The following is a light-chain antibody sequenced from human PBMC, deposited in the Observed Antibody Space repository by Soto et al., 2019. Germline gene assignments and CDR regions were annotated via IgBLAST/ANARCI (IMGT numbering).Light chain of an antibody. CDR1: SSDIGAYNY. J-gene: IGLJ1*01. CDR3: SSYTTSSTRV. Sequence: QSVLTQPASVSGSPGQSITISCTGTSSDIGAYNYVSWYQQHPGEAPKLLIYEVTYRPSGVSDRFSGSKSAYTASLTISGLQPEDEADYYFSSYTTSSTRVFGPGTKVTV. V-gene: IGLV2-14*01. CDR2: EVT.